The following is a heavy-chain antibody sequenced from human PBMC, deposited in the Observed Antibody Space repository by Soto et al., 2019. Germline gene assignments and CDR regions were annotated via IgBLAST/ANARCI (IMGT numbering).Heavy chain of an antibody. D-gene: IGHD3-9*01. J-gene: IGHJ4*02. V-gene: IGHV2-26*01. CDR1: GFSLSNARMG. CDR2: IFSNDEK. CDR3: ARSRDYDILTGYYGNFDY. Sequence: QVTLKESGPVLVKPTETLTLTCTVSGFSLSNARMGVGWIRQPPGKALEWLAHIFSNDEKSYSTSLKSRLTISKDTSKSQVVLTMTNMDPVDTATYYCARSRDYDILTGYYGNFDYWGQGTLVTVSS.